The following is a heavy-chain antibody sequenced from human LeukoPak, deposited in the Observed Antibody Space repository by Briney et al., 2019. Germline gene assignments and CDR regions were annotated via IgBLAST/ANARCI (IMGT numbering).Heavy chain of an antibody. V-gene: IGHV4-59*01. CDR2: IYYSGST. Sequence: NPSETLSLTCTVSGGSISSYYWSWIRQPPGKGLEWIGYIYYSGSTNYNPPLKSRVTISVDTSKNQFSLKLSSVTAADTAVYYCARVFYDSSGYYGPDYWYFDLWGRGTLVTVSS. CDR1: GGSISSYY. D-gene: IGHD3-22*01. CDR3: ARVFYDSSGYYGPDYWYFDL. J-gene: IGHJ2*01.